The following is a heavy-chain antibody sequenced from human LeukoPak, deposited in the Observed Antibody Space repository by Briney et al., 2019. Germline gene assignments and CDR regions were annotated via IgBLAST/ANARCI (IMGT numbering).Heavy chain of an antibody. Sequence: SETLSLTCAVYGGSFSGYYWSWIRQPPGKGLEWIGEINHSGSTNYNPSLKSRVTISVDTSKNQFSLKLSSVTAADTAVYYCARVFTGYCSSPSCYRASALDYWGQGTLVTVSS. CDR1: GGSFSGYY. CDR3: ARVFTGYCSSPSCYRASALDY. CDR2: INHSGST. D-gene: IGHD2-2*02. J-gene: IGHJ4*02. V-gene: IGHV4-34*01.